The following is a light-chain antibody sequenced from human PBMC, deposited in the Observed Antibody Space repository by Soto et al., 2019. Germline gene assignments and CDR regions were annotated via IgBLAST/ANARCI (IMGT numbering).Light chain of an antibody. CDR2: GAS. CDR3: QQRNIWPPVT. V-gene: IGKV3-15*01. J-gene: IGKJ5*01. Sequence: ERVLTQSAATLSVSPGEIVSLSCRASQSVDINLAWYQQKPGQAPRLLIYGASTRATDMPGRFSGRRSGTAFTPTLRSLQSEDFAVYYCQQRNIWPPVTFGQGTRLEIK. CDR1: QSVDIN.